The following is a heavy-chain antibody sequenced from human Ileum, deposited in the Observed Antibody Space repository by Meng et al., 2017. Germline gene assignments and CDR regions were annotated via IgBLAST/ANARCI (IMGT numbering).Heavy chain of an antibody. Sequence: VQSQGSGPGLVRPSGTLSLTCAVSSGSISSNTYRSWVRQPPGKGLEWIGQISHSGSAYYNPSLKSRVTMSVDKSKSQFSLMLTSVTAADTAIYYCARHGGYSQDFWGQGTLVTVSS. CDR1: SGSISSNTY. V-gene: IGHV4-4*02. D-gene: IGHD4-23*01. CDR2: ISHSGSA. CDR3: ARHGGYSQDF. J-gene: IGHJ4*02.